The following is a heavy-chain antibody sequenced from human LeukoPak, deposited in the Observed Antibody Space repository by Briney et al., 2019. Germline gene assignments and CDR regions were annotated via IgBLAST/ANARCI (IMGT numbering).Heavy chain of an antibody. D-gene: IGHD3-9*01. CDR2: ISSSSSYI. J-gene: IGHJ6*02. V-gene: IGHV3-21*01. CDR3: ARGTYPYYDILTGYYWYYYYYGMDV. Sequence: PGGSLRLSCAASGFTFSSYSMNWVRQAPGKGLEWVSSISSSSSYIYYADSVKGRSTISRDNAKNSLYLQMNSLRAEDTAVYYCARGTYPYYDILTGYYWYYYYYGMDVWGQGTTVTVSS. CDR1: GFTFSSYS.